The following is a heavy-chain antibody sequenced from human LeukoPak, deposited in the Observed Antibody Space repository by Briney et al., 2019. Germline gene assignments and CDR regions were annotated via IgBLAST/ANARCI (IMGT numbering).Heavy chain of an antibody. CDR3: ARGSGWRYDAFDI. Sequence: PGGSLRLSCAASGFTFSSYSMNWVRQAPGKGLEWVSSISSSSSTIYYADSVKGRFTISRDNAKNSLYLQMNSLRAEDTAVYYCARGSGWRYDAFDIWGQGTMVTVSS. J-gene: IGHJ3*02. CDR2: ISSSSSTI. D-gene: IGHD6-19*01. CDR1: GFTFSSYS. V-gene: IGHV3-48*01.